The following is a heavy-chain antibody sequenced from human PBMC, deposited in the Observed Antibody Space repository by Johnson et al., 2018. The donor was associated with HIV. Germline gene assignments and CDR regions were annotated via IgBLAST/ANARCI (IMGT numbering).Heavy chain of an antibody. CDR2: IRWNSGSI. Sequence: VQLVESGGGLVQPGGSLRLSCPASGLTFEDYAMHWVRQAPGKGLEWVSGIRWNSGSIGYADSVNRRFPISRDNAKNSLYLQMDSLRAEDTALYFCAKGDYYDSSGYYFAAVSPFDIWGQGTMVTVSS. V-gene: IGHV3-9*01. CDR3: AKGDYYDSSGYYFAAVSPFDI. D-gene: IGHD3-22*01. CDR1: GLTFEDYA. J-gene: IGHJ3*02.